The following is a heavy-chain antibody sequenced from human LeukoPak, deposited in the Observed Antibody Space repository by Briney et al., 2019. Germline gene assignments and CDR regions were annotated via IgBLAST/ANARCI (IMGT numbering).Heavy chain of an antibody. V-gene: IGHV4-34*01. D-gene: IGHD3-22*01. CDR2: INHSGST. Sequence: SETLSLTCAVYGGSFSGYYWSWIRLPPGKGLEWIGEINHSGSTNYNPSLKSRVTISVDTSKNQFSLKLSSVTAADTAVYYCARARSDSSGYYFDYWGQGILVTVSS. CDR3: ARARSDSSGYYFDY. J-gene: IGHJ4*02. CDR1: GGSFSGYY.